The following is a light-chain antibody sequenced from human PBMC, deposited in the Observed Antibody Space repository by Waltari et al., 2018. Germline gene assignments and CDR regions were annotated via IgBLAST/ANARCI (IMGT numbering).Light chain of an antibody. Sequence: QSVLPQPASVSGSPGQSITISCTGTSSDIGGYNYVSWYQQHPGKAPKLMIYDVSRWPSGVSHRFSGSKSGNTASLTISGLQAEDEAHYYCTSYTSTNTVIFGGGTKVTVL. CDR2: DVS. CDR3: TSYTSTNTVI. CDR1: SSDIGGYNY. V-gene: IGLV2-14*03. J-gene: IGLJ2*01.